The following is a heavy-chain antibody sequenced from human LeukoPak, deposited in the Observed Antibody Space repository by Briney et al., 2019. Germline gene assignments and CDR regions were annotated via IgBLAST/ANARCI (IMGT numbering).Heavy chain of an antibody. Sequence: GGSLRLSCAASGFTFSSYEMNWVRQAPGKGLEWVSYISSSGSTIYYADSVKGRFTISRDNAKNSLYLQMISLRAEDTAVYYCARDPGGYYYDSSGYIYWGQGTLVTVSS. J-gene: IGHJ4*02. CDR2: ISSSGSTI. CDR3: ARDPGGYYYDSSGYIY. V-gene: IGHV3-48*03. CDR1: GFTFSSYE. D-gene: IGHD3-22*01.